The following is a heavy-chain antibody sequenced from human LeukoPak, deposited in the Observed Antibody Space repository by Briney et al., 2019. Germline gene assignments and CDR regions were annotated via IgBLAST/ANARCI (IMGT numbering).Heavy chain of an antibody. D-gene: IGHD2-2*01. CDR1: GYRFTVCS. CDR2: INTESGGT. Sequence: ASVTVSFKGSGYRFTVCSQQMTRLAPGQGLGLVGVINTESGGTEYPQRFQGRVTMTRDTSISTAYMELSRLRSEYTDVYYCARDHCSANSCYEDYYNGLDVWGQGTTVTVSS. V-gene: IGHV1-2*02. CDR3: ARDHCSANSCYEDYYNGLDV. J-gene: IGHJ6*02.